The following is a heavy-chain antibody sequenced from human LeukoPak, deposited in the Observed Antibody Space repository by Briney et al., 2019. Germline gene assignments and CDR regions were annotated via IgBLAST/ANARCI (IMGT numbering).Heavy chain of an antibody. CDR1: GGSISSGGYY. CDR2: IYYSGST. Sequence: PSQTLSLTCTVSGGSISSGGYYWSWIRQHPGKGLEWIGYIYYSGSTYYNPSLKSRVTISVDTSKNQFSLKLSSVTAADTAVYYCARGRRLGLFDYWGQGTLVTVSS. J-gene: IGHJ4*02. CDR3: ARGRRLGLFDY. D-gene: IGHD3/OR15-3a*01. V-gene: IGHV4-31*03.